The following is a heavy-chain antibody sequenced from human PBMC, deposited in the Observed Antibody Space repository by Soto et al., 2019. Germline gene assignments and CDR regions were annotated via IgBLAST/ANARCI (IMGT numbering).Heavy chain of an antibody. V-gene: IGHV3-30*18. CDR3: AKDTYYYDSSGYYVFDY. D-gene: IGHD3-22*01. CDR1: GFTFSNYG. CDR2: ISYDGSNK. J-gene: IGHJ4*02. Sequence: GGSLRLSCGDSGFTFSNYGMHWVRQGPGKGLEWVAGISYDGSNKHYADSAEGRFTISRDNSKSTVYLQMNSLRAEDTAIYYCAKDTYYYDSSGYYVFDYWGQGALVTVSS.